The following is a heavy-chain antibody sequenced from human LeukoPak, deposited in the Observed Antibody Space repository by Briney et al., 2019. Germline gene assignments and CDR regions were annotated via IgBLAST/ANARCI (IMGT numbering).Heavy chain of an antibody. Sequence: GGSLRLSCAASGFTFSSDNMNWVRQAPGRGLEWVSYISSSSSTIYYADSVKGRFTISRDNAKNSQYLQMNSLRDEDTAVYYCARDQDTATDYWGQGTLVTVSS. J-gene: IGHJ4*02. CDR3: ARDQDTATDY. CDR1: GFTFSSDN. CDR2: ISSSSSTI. V-gene: IGHV3-48*02. D-gene: IGHD5-18*01.